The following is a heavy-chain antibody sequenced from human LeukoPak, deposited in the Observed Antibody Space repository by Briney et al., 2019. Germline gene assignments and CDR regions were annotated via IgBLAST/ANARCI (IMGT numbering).Heavy chain of an antibody. CDR1: GGSISGYH. D-gene: IGHD1-26*01. Sequence: NPSETLSLTCNVSGGSISGYHWSWIRQPPGKGLERLGYIYYSGSSNYNPSFKSRVTISVDTSKNQFSLKLDSVTAADTAVYYCARDPMDGATWYFDLWGRGTLVTVSS. CDR2: IYYSGSS. CDR3: ARDPMDGATWYFDL. V-gene: IGHV4-59*01. J-gene: IGHJ2*01.